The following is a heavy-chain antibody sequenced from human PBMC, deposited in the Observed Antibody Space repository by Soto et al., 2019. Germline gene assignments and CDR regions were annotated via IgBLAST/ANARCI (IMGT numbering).Heavy chain of an antibody. V-gene: IGHV5-51*01. CDR2: IYPGDSDT. CDR1: GYSFTSYW. Sequence: GESLKISCKGSGYSFTSYWIGWVRQMPGKGLEWMGIIYPGDSDTRYSPSFQGQVTISADKSISTAYLRWSSLKASDTAMYYCARHGGSSVTLYYYYGMDVWGQGTTVTVSS. CDR3: ARHGGSSVTLYYYYGMDV. J-gene: IGHJ6*02. D-gene: IGHD2-15*01.